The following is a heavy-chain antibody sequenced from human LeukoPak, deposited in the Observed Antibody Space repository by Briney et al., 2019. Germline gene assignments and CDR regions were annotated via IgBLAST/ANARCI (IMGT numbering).Heavy chain of an antibody. CDR2: ISSSSSYI. J-gene: IGHJ4*02. V-gene: IGHV3-21*01. CDR1: GFTSSSYS. Sequence: GGSLRLSCAASGFTSSSYSVNWVRQAPGKGLEWVSSISSSSSYIYYADSVKGRFTISRDNAKNSLYLQMNSLRAEDTAVYYCARGPSLYYYDSSGYPYYFDYWGQGTLVTVSS. D-gene: IGHD3-22*01. CDR3: ARGPSLYYYDSSGYPYYFDY.